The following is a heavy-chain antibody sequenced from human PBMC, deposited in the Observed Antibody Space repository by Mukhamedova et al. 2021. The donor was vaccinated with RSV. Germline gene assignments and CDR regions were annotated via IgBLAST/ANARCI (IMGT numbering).Heavy chain of an antibody. CDR2: SYT. V-gene: IGHV3-11*06. CDR3: ARPPIAAAAYYDY. D-gene: IGHD6-13*01. J-gene: IGHJ4*02. Sequence: SYTNYADSVKGRFTISRDNAKNSLYLQMNSLRAEDTAVYYCARPPIAAAAYYDYWGQGTLVTDSS.